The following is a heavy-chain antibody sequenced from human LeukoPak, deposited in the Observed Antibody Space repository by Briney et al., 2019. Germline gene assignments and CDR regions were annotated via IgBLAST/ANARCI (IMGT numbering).Heavy chain of an antibody. CDR2: IYYSGST. CDR1: GGSISSYY. V-gene: IGHV4-59*01. Sequence: PSETLSLTCTVSGGSISSYYWSWIRQPPGKGLEWIGYIYYSGSTNYNPSLKSRVTISVDMSKNQFSLKLSSVTAADTAVYYCARDARILEWPGWFDPWGQGTLVTVSS. J-gene: IGHJ5*02. CDR3: ARDARILEWPGWFDP. D-gene: IGHD3-3*01.